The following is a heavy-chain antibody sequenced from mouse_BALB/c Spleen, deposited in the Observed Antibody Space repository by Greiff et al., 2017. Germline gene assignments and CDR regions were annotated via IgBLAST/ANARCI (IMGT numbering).Heavy chain of an antibody. CDR3: ATYDGYCGLFAY. J-gene: IGHJ3*01. CDR1: GFTFSDYY. CDR2: ISDGGSYT. V-gene: IGHV5-4*02. D-gene: IGHD2-3*01. Sequence: DVMLVESGGGLVKPGGSLKLSCAASGFTFSDYYMYWVRQTPEKRLEWVATISDGGSYTYYPDSVKGRFTISRDNAKNNLYLQMSSLKSEDTAMYYCATYDGYCGLFAYWGQGTLVTVSA.